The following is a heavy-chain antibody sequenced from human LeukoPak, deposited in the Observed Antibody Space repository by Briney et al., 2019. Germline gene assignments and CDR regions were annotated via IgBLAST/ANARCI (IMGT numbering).Heavy chain of an antibody. V-gene: IGHV3-11*03. CDR1: GFTFSDYY. Sequence: TGGSLRPSCAASGFTFSDYYMSWIRQAPGKGLEWVSYISSSSSYTNYADSVKGRFTIYRDNATHSLYLQMHRLRAEDTSVYYCARQYKAKIYDWGQGTLVTVSS. CDR3: ARQYKAKIYD. J-gene: IGHJ4*02. CDR2: ISSSSSYT. D-gene: IGHD5-24*01.